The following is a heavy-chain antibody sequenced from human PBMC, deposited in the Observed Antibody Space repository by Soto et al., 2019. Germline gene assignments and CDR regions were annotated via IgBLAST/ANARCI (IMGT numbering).Heavy chain of an antibody. CDR1: GGSFGGYY. Sequence: SETLSLTCAVYGGSFGGYYWSWIRQPPGKGLQWIGEVDHYGSTTYNPSLKSRVTISVDSSKNQFSLKLNSVTAADTAVYFCARLITDYYYYMDVWGMGTTVTVSS. J-gene: IGHJ6*03. D-gene: IGHD3-22*01. V-gene: IGHV4-34*01. CDR2: VDHYGST. CDR3: ARLITDYYYYMDV.